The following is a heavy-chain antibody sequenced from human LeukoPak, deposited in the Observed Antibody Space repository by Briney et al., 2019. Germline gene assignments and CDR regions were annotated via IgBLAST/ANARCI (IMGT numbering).Heavy chain of an antibody. Sequence: SETLSLTCAVSGGSFSGKYWTWIRQPPGKGLEWIGEITYSGSIYYNPSLKSRVTISVDTSKDQFSLKLNSVTAADAAVYYCARDLMTWGQGTLVTVSS. CDR3: ARDLMT. V-gene: IGHV4-34*01. J-gene: IGHJ4*02. CDR1: GGSFSGKY. CDR2: ITYSGSI.